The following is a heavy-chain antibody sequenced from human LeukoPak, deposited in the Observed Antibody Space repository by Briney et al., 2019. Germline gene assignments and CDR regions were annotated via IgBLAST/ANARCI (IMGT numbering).Heavy chain of an antibody. V-gene: IGHV3-23*01. CDR3: AKGHDIFDY. D-gene: IGHD3-9*01. CDR2: ISGIGGST. J-gene: IGHJ4*02. CDR1: GFTFSTYV. Sequence: GGSLRLSCAASGFTFSTYVMSWVRQAPGKGLEWVSAISGIGGSTYYADSVKGRFTISRDNSKNTLYLQMNSLRAEDTAVYYCAKGHDIFDYWGQGTLVTVSS.